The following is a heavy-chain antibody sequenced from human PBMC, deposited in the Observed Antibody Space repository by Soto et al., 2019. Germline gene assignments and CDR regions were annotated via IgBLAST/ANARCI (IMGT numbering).Heavy chain of an antibody. Sequence: PGGSLRLSCTASGFTFGDYAMSWVRQAPGKGLEWVGFIRSKAYGGTTEYAASVKGRFTISRDDSKSIAYLQMNSLKTEDTAVYYCTRDQTTYYYDSSGFPFDYWGQGTLVTVSS. V-gene: IGHV3-49*04. CDR3: TRDQTTYYYDSSGFPFDY. D-gene: IGHD3-22*01. CDR2: IRSKAYGGTT. J-gene: IGHJ4*02. CDR1: GFTFGDYA.